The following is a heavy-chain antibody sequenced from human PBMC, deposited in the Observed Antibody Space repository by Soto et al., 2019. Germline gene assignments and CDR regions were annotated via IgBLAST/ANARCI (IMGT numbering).Heavy chain of an antibody. J-gene: IGHJ4*02. Sequence: VEPLKISCQASVYSFTNYWIAWVRQMPGKGLEWMGIIYPRDSETRYSPSLPGQVTISADKSTSTAYLQWSSLKASDTAMYYCARVYSGTYYLLDSWGQGTLVTVSS. CDR3: ARVYSGTYYLLDS. V-gene: IGHV5-51*01. CDR2: IYPRDSET. D-gene: IGHD1-26*01. CDR1: VYSFTNYW.